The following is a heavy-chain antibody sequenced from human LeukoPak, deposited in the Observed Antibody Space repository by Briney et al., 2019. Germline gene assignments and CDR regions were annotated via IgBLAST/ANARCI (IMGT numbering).Heavy chain of an antibody. V-gene: IGHV4-59*01. Sequence: PSETLSLTCTVSGGFISSYYWSWVRQPPGKGLEWIGYVYYSGSTNYSPSLKSRVTISVDTSKNQFSMKLSSVTAADTAVYYCGTIAPGVAVSTTLLGAFDIWGQGTMVTVSS. CDR3: GTIAPGVAVSTTLLGAFDI. D-gene: IGHD5/OR15-5a*01. CDR2: VYYSGST. CDR1: GGFISSYY. J-gene: IGHJ3*02.